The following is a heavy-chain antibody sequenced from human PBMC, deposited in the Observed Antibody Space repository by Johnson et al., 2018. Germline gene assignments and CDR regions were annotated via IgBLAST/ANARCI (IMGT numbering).Heavy chain of an antibody. CDR1: GFTFSSYA. J-gene: IGHJ6*03. CDR2: ISGSGGST. CDR3: AKLTGNYYYYYMDV. Sequence: VQLVESGGGVVQPGRSLRLSCAASGFTFSSYAMSWVRQAPGKGLEWVSAISGSGGSTYYADSVKGRFTISRDNSKNTLYLQMNSLRAEDTAVYYCAKLTGNYYYYYMDVWGKGTTVTVSS. V-gene: IGHV3-23*04.